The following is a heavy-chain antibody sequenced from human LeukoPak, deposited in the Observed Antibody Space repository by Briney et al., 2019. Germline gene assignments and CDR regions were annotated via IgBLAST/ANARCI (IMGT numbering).Heavy chain of an antibody. Sequence: ASVKVSCKASGGTFSSYAINWVRQAPGQGLEWMGGIIPIFGTANYAQKFQDRVTITADESTTTAYMELSSLRSEDTAVYYCARGGAGAAIDYWGQGTLVTVSS. CDR3: ARGGAGAAIDY. CDR2: IIPIFGTA. J-gene: IGHJ4*02. CDR1: GGTFSSYA. V-gene: IGHV1-69*13. D-gene: IGHD6-13*01.